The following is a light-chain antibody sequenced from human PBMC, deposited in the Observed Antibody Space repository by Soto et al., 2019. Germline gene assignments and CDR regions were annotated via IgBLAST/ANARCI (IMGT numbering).Light chain of an antibody. V-gene: IGLV2-23*02. CDR2: EVT. J-gene: IGLJ1*01. CDR3: CSYARNSKV. CDR1: SGDVGSYNL. Sequence: QSALTQPASVSGSPGQSITIPCTGTSGDVGSYNLVSWYQQHPGKAPKLLIYEVTERPSGVSNRFSGSKSGNTASLTISGLQPDDEADYSCCSYARNSKVFGTGTKVTVL.